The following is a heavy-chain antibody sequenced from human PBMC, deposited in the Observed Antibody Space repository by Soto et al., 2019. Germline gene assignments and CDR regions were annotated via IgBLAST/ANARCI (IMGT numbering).Heavy chain of an antibody. CDR2: IFSSGST. J-gene: IGHJ4*02. D-gene: IGHD5-12*01. V-gene: IGHV4-4*07. CDR1: GGSINTFY. Sequence: QSLTCTVSGGSINTFYWSWVRQPAGKGLEWIGRIFSSGSTSFNPSLESRVAMSVETSKNHFSLNLSSVTAADMAVYYCAREGSYSAYNFAHGIQLWSFDFWGQGALVTVSS. CDR3: AREGSYSAYNFAHGIQLWSFDF.